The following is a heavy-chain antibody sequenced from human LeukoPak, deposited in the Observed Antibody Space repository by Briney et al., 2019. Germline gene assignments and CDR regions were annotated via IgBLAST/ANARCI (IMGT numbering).Heavy chain of an antibody. Sequence: ASVNVSCKASGGTFSSYAISWVRQAPGQGLEWMGGIIPIFGTANYAQKFQGRVTITTDESTSTAYMELSSLRSEDTAVYYCARDFQSGINWFDPWGQGTLVTV. CDR1: GGTFSSYA. CDR2: IIPIFGTA. J-gene: IGHJ5*02. D-gene: IGHD1-26*01. CDR3: ARDFQSGINWFDP. V-gene: IGHV1-69*05.